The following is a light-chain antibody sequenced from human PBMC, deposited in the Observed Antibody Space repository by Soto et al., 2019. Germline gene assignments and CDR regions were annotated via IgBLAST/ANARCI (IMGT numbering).Light chain of an antibody. Sequence: DIQMTQSPSSLSASVGDRVTITCRASQTIYSYLSWYRQKPGKAPDLLMSGASTLQGGVPSRFSGSGFGTDSTLTISDLQPEDFATYYCQQSSTPPFTFGPGPNVDI. CDR1: QTIYSY. J-gene: IGKJ3*01. CDR2: GAS. V-gene: IGKV1-39*01. CDR3: QQSSTPPFT.